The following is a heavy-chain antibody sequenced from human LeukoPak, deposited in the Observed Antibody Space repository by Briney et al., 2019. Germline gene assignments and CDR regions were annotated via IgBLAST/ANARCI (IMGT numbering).Heavy chain of an antibody. V-gene: IGHV3-21*01. D-gene: IGHD2-2*01. Sequence: GGSLRLSCAAPGFTFRDYTMNWVRQAPGKGLEWVSAINKGGSYIKYADSVKGRFTVSRDNAKNSLFLQMNNLRVEDTAVYFCAREVLIVVEPAANTIDYWGQGTRVTVSS. CDR1: GFTFRDYT. CDR3: AREVLIVVEPAANTIDY. CDR2: INKGGSYI. J-gene: IGHJ4*02.